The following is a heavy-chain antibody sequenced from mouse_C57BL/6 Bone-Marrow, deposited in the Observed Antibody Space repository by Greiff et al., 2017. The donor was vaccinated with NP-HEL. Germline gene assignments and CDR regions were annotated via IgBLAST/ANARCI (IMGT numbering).Heavy chain of an antibody. CDR3: AKSNYGFFAY. CDR2: ISSGSSTI. D-gene: IGHD2-5*01. J-gene: IGHJ3*01. V-gene: IGHV5-17*01. Sequence: EVMLVESGGGLVKPGGSLKLSCAASGFTFSDYGMHWVRQAPEKGLEWVAYISSGSSTIYYADTVKGRFTISRDNAKNTLFLQMTSLRSEDTAMYYCAKSNYGFFAYWGQGTLVTVSA. CDR1: GFTFSDYG.